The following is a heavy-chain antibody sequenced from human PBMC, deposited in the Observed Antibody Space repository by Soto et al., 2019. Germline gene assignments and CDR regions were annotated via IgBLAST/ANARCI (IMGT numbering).Heavy chain of an antibody. D-gene: IGHD2-21*01. CDR1: GFTFSDHY. J-gene: IGHJ4*02. Sequence: EVQLVESGGGLVQPGGSLRLSCTASGFTFSDHYMDWVRQAPGKGLEWVGRIRNKLNSYSTEYAASVKGRITISRDESKNSLYLEVNSLKSEDTAVYYCTASGGDYRDLDYCGLGTLVTVS. CDR2: IRNKLNSYST. V-gene: IGHV3-72*01. CDR3: TASGGDYRDLDY.